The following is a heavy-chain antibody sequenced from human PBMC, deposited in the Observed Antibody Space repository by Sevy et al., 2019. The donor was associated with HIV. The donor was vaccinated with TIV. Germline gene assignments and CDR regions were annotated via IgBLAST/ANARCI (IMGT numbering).Heavy chain of an antibody. Sequence: GGSLRLSCAASGFTFSSYAMHWVRQAPGKGLEWVAVISYDGSNKYYADSVKGRFTISRDNSKNTLYLQMNSLRAEDTAVYYCARARGYYGMDVWGKGTTVTVS. CDR3: ARARGYYGMDV. D-gene: IGHD1-26*01. CDR2: ISYDGSNK. V-gene: IGHV3-30-3*01. J-gene: IGHJ6*04. CDR1: GFTFSSYA.